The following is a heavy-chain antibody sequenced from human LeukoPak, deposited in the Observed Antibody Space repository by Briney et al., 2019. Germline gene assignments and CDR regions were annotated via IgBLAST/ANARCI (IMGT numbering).Heavy chain of an antibody. CDR2: IWNDGSNK. D-gene: IGHD3-10*01. V-gene: IGHV3-33*01. Sequence: GGSLRLSCAASGFTFSSYGMRWVRQAPGKGLEWVADIWNDGSNKYYADSVKGRFTISRDKSKNRVYLKMNRQRAEDTGVYYVTNIYYADSANCRFTISRDHSTNPLYLQMNSLRPQDTALYSCARDGNYYDSPYYFDYWGQGTLVTVSS. J-gene: IGHJ4*02. CDR3: TNIYYADSANCRFTISRDHSTNPLYLQMNSLRPQDTALYSCARDGNYYDSPYYFDY. CDR1: GFTFSSYG.